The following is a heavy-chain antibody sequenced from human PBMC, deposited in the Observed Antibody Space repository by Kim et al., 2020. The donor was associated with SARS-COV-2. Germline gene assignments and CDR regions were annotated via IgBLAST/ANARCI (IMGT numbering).Heavy chain of an antibody. CDR2: ISAYNGNT. CDR1: GYTFTSYG. J-gene: IGHJ6*02. Sequence: ASVKVSCKASGYTFTSYGISWVRQAPGQGLEWMGWISAYNGNTNYAQKLQGRVTMTTDTSTSTAYMELRSLRSDDTAVYYCARVDDAGYYYYYYGMDVWGQGTTVTVSS. D-gene: IGHD1-1*01. CDR3: ARVDDAGYYYYYYGMDV. V-gene: IGHV1-18*01.